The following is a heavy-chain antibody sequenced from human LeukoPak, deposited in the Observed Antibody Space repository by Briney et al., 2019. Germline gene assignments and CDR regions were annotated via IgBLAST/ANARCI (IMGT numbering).Heavy chain of an antibody. V-gene: IGHV3-23*01. CDR2: ISRSGDST. CDR1: GFTFSTYA. CDR3: ARDKYYDSSGEAFDI. Sequence: GGSLRLSCAASGFTFSTYAMTWVRQAPGKGLEWVSAISRSGDSTYYADSVKGRFTISGDNSKNTLYLQMNSLRAEDTAVYYCARDKYYDSSGEAFDIWGQGTMVTVSS. J-gene: IGHJ3*02. D-gene: IGHD3-22*01.